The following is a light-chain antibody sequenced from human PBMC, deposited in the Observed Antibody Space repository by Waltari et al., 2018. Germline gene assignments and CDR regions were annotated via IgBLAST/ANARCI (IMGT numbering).Light chain of an antibody. CDR2: GAS. Sequence: DLQMTQSPSSLSAFVGDRVTITCRASRDISNSLAWYQQTPGKAPKLLLYGASKLQGGVPSRFSGSGSGTVYTLTISSLWPEDFATYYCQEYFGSGASFGGGTKVEI. V-gene: IGKV1-NL1*01. CDR1: RDISNS. CDR3: QEYFGSGAS. J-gene: IGKJ4*01.